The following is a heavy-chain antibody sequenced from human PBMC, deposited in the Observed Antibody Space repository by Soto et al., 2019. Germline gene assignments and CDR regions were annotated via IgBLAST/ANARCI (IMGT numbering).Heavy chain of an antibody. D-gene: IGHD3-22*01. V-gene: IGHV4-30-4*01. CDR2: IYCSGST. CDR3: ARAAKTYFYDSSGHYYTFDI. Sequence: QVQLQESGPGLVKPSQTLSLTCTVSGGSISSGDSYWSWIRQPPGRGLEWIGYIYCSGSTYYTPSLKSRVTISVDTSKNQFSLQLSSVTVADTAVYYCARAAKTYFYDSSGHYYTFDIWGQGTMVTVSS. CDR1: GGSISSGDSY. J-gene: IGHJ3*02.